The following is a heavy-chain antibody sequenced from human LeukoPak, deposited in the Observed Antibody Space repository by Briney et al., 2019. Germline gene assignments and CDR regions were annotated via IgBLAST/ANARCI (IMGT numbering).Heavy chain of an antibody. Sequence: KPSETLSLTCAVSGGSISSSTSYWGWIRQPPGKGLEWIGRIYYSGSTFYNPSLKSRVTISADTSKNQFSLRLSSVTAADTAVYYCARHGSTDYFDYWGQGTLVTVSS. D-gene: IGHD2-2*03. J-gene: IGHJ4*02. CDR2: IYYSGST. V-gene: IGHV4-39*01. CDR3: ARHGSTDYFDY. CDR1: GGSISSSTSY.